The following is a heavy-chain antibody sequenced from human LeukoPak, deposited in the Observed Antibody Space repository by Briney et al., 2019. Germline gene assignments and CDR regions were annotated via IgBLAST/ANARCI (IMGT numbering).Heavy chain of an antibody. CDR3: ARHASSWYGGRFDP. D-gene: IGHD6-13*01. CDR1: GGSINKYY. Sequence: SETLSLICSVSGGSINKYYWNWIRQPPGKGLEWIGDIYSSGSTNYNPSLKRGVTISVEPSNNQLSLRLSSVTAADTAVYYCARHASSWYGGRFDPWGQGTVVTVSS. V-gene: IGHV4-59*08. J-gene: IGHJ5*02. CDR2: IYSSGST.